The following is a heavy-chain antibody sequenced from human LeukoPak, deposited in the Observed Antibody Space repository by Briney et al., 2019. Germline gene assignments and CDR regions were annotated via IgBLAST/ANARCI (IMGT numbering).Heavy chain of an antibody. D-gene: IGHD4-17*01. Sequence: PGGSLRLSCAASEFSVSSNYMNWVRQAPGQGLEWVSVINSSGYKYYAASVKGRFTISRDTAKNTLSLQIDSLVAEDTALYCCARVAVTVTTNFFCSIVIWGEGTTVTVSS. J-gene: IGHJ6*01. CDR3: ARVAVTVTTNFFCSIVI. CDR2: INSSGYK. CDR1: EFSVSSNY. V-gene: IGHV3-53*01.